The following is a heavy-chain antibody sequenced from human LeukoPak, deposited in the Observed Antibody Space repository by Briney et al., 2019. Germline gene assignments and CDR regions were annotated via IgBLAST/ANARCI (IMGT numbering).Heavy chain of an antibody. CDR3: ASGTTVTTDDAFDI. Sequence: SETLSLTCTVSGGSISSYYWSWIRQPPGKGLEWIGYIYYSGSTNYNPSLKSRVTISVDTSKNQFSLKLSSVTAADAAVYYCASGTTVTTDDAFDIWGQGTMVTVSS. D-gene: IGHD4-11*01. CDR1: GGSISSYY. CDR2: IYYSGST. J-gene: IGHJ3*02. V-gene: IGHV4-59*01.